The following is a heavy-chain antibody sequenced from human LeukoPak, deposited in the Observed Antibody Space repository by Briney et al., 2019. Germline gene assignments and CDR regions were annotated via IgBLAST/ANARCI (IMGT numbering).Heavy chain of an antibody. D-gene: IGHD6-13*01. CDR3: AREEGIAAAGALEY. CDR1: GDSITDYY. Sequence: PSGTLSLTCNVSGDSITDYYWSWIRQPPGKGLEWIGFIYHSGNTNYNPSLASRVTLSLDTSKTQLSLRLTSVTAADTAVYYCAREEGIAAAGALEYWGQGILVTVSS. V-gene: IGHV4-59*01. CDR2: IYHSGNT. J-gene: IGHJ4*02.